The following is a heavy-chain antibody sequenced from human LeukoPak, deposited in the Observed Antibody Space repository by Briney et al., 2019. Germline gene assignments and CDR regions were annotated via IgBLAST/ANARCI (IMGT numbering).Heavy chain of an antibody. CDR1: GFTFRSYW. Sequence: GGSLRLSCAASGFTFRSYWMSWVRQAPGKGLEWVSSISSSGTYVYYADSVKGRFTISRDNAKNSLSLQVNSLRADDAAVYYCARASSKQLAGYLPDGFDIWGQGTMVTVSS. V-gene: IGHV3-21*01. CDR3: ARASSKQLAGYLPDGFDI. D-gene: IGHD3-9*01. J-gene: IGHJ3*02. CDR2: ISSSGTYV.